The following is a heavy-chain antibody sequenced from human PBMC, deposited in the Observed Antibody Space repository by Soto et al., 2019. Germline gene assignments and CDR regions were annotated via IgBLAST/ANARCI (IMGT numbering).Heavy chain of an antibody. V-gene: IGHV3-33*01. CDR1: GFTFSSYG. CDR3: ARGFVDFWSGYMFDYYYGMDV. CDR2: IWYDGSNK. J-gene: IGHJ6*02. Sequence: PGGSLRLSCAASGFTFSSYGMHWVRQAPGKGLEWVAVIWYDGSNKYYADSVKGRFTISRDNSKNTLYLQMNSLRAEDTAVYYCARGFVDFWSGYMFDYYYGMDVWGQGTTVTVSS. D-gene: IGHD3-3*01.